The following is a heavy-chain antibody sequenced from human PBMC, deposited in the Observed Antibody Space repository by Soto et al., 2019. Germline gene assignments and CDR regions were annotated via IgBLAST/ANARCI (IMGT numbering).Heavy chain of an antibody. CDR1: GFTFSTYA. D-gene: IGHD5-12*01. CDR3: ANSQDIVAAAPFDH. V-gene: IGHV3-23*01. CDR2: ITGSGSNP. Sequence: EVHLLESGGGLVQPGGSLRLSCAASGFTFSTYAMHWVRQAPGKGLEWVSSITGSGSNPYYAASVKGRFTISRDNSRNTLFLQMDSLRTADTALYYCANSQDIVAAAPFDHWGQGTLLTVSS. J-gene: IGHJ4*02.